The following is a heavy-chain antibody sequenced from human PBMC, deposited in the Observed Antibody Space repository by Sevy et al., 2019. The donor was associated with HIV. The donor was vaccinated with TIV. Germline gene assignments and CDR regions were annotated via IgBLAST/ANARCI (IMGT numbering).Heavy chain of an antibody. CDR1: GYTFTSYG. V-gene: IGHV1-18*04. CDR3: ARDLGPYYYDSSATNQDY. CDR2: ISAYNGIT. Sequence: ASVKVSCKASGYTFTSYGISWVRQAPGQGLEWMGWISAYNGITNYAQKLQGRVTMTTDTSTSTAYMELRSLRSDDTAGYYCARDLGPYYYDSSATNQDYSGQGTMVTVSS. D-gene: IGHD3-22*01. J-gene: IGHJ4*02.